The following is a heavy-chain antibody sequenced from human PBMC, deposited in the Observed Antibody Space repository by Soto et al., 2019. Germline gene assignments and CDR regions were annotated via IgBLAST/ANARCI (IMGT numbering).Heavy chain of an antibody. CDR1: GGSVNSDNFY. J-gene: IGHJ4*02. Sequence: PSETLSLTCPVSGGSVNSDNFYWSSIRQPPGRGLEWIGYIYYTVSTNYNPSLKSRVTISIDTSRNQFSLKLSSVTAADTAVYYCAREFSNSPEAFDSWGQGSLVTVSS. CDR2: IYYTVST. CDR3: AREFSNSPEAFDS. D-gene: IGHD6-6*01. V-gene: IGHV4-61*01.